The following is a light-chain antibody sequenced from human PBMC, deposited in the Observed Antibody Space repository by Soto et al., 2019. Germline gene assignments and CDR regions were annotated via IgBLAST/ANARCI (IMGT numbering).Light chain of an antibody. CDR2: WAS. CDR3: QQYYNTPLT. Sequence: DLVVTQSQDSLTVPLGGRATIDCKSSQGVLYSSNNKNYLAWYQQKPRQPPKLLIYWASTRESGVPDRFSGSGSGTDFTLTISSLQAEDVAVYYCQQYYNTPLTFGGGTKVDIK. V-gene: IGKV4-1*01. CDR1: QGVLYSSNNKNY. J-gene: IGKJ4*01.